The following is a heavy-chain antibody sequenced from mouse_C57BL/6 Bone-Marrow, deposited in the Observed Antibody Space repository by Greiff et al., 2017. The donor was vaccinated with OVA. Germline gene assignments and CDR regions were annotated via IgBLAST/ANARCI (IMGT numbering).Heavy chain of an antibody. CDR3: VRNYDNANWYVGA. D-gene: IGHD2-4*01. CDR2: INPGSGGT. V-gene: IGHV1-54*01. J-gene: IGHJ1*03. Sequence: QVQLQQSGAELVRPGTSVKVSCKASGYAFTNYLIEWVKQRPGQGLEWIGVINPGSGGTNYTEKFKGKATLTADKSSSTAYMQLSSLTSEDSAVYSGVRNYDNANWYVGAWGTGTTLTVSS. CDR1: GYAFTNYL.